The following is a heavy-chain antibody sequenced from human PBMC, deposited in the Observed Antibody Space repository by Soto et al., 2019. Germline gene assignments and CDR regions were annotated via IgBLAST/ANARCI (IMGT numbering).Heavy chain of an antibody. CDR2: IIPIFGTA. J-gene: IGHJ6*02. D-gene: IGHD6-19*01. CDR3: ARGGSSGWVNYYYYGMDV. Sequence: SVKVSCKASGGTFSSYAISWVRQAPGQGLEWMGGIIPIFGTANYAQKFQGRVTITADKSTSTAYMELSSLRSEDTAVYYCARGGSSGWVNYYYYGMDVWGQGTTVTVSS. CDR1: GGTFSSYA. V-gene: IGHV1-69*06.